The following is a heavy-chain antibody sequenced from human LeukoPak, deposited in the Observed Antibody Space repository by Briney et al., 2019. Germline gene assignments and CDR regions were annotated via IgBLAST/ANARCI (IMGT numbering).Heavy chain of an antibody. D-gene: IGHD1-26*01. V-gene: IGHV3-23*01. CDR3: AIEQWELKY. J-gene: IGHJ4*02. CDR2: ISDSGGLT. CDR1: RFTFYNSG. Sequence: GGSLRLSCAASRFTFYNSGMGWVRQAPGKGLEWISAISDSGGLTYYADSVKGRFTISRDDSKNTLYLQMNSLKAEDTAVYYCAIEQWELKYWGQGTLVTVSS.